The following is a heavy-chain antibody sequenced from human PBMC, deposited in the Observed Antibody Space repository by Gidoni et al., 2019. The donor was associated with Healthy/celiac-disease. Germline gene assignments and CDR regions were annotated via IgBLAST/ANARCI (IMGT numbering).Heavy chain of an antibody. CDR1: GYTSTSDY. V-gene: IGHV1-46*01. Sequence: QVQLVQSGAEVTKPGSSAKSSCEASGYTSTSDYMHCVRQAPGQGPKWMGIINPSGGSTSYVQKFQGRVTMTRDTSTSTVYMELSSLRSWDTAVYYCSRWLQYSKVNFDYWGQGTLVTVSS. CDR3: SRWLQYSKVNFDY. CDR2: INPSGGST. J-gene: IGHJ4*02. D-gene: IGHD5-12*01.